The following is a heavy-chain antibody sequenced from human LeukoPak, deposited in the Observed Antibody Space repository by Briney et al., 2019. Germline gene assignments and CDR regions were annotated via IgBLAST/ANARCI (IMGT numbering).Heavy chain of an antibody. Sequence: EASVNVSCKASGYTFTSYYMHWVRQAPGQGLEWMGIINPSGGSTSYAQKFQGRVTMTRDTSTSTVYMELSSLRSEDTAVYYCARERRQTPMFDPWGQGTLVTVSS. CDR1: GYTFTSYY. J-gene: IGHJ5*02. D-gene: IGHD6-25*01. CDR3: ARERRQTPMFDP. V-gene: IGHV1-46*01. CDR2: INPSGGST.